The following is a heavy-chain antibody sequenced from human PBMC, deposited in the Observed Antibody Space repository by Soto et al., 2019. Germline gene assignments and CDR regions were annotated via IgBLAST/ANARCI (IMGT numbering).Heavy chain of an antibody. D-gene: IGHD6-13*01. J-gene: IGHJ6*02. V-gene: IGHV3-30-3*01. CDR2: ISYDGSNK. CDR3: ARRGASWDSSSSHYYYCMDV. Sequence: QVQLVESGGGVVQPGRSLRLSCAASGFTFSSYAMHWVRQAPGKGLEWVAVISYDGSNKYYADSVKGRFTISRDNSKITLYLQMNSLRAEDTAVYYWARRGASWDSSSSHYYYCMDVWVQGTTVTVSS. CDR1: GFTFSSYA.